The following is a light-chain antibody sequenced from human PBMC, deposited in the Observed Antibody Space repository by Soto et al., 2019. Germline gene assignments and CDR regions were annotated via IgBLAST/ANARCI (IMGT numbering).Light chain of an antibody. V-gene: IGKV1-39*01. CDR3: QQTYSVLPYP. Sequence: DIQMTQSPSSLSASIGDRVTITCRASQNIRTYLNWYQQKQGKAPDLLVFAASNLQTGVPSRFSGGGSGTDFTLTISSLQPEDFATYYCQQTYSVLPYPFGQGTKLEIK. J-gene: IGKJ2*01. CDR2: AAS. CDR1: QNIRTY.